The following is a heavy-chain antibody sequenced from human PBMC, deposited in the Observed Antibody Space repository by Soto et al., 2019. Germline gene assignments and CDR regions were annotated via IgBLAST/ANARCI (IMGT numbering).Heavy chain of an antibody. V-gene: IGHV1-45*02. CDR3: ASGGAGSGPFTWELPDH. CDR1: GNTFTYRY. Sequence: SVKVSCKALGNTFTYRYLHWVRQAPGQALEWMGWITPFSGDVHYAQKFQERVTITRDRSINTAYMQMSSLRSEDTAMYFCASGGAGSGPFTWELPDHWGQGTLVTVSS. CDR2: ITPFSGDV. J-gene: IGHJ4*02. D-gene: IGHD1-26*01.